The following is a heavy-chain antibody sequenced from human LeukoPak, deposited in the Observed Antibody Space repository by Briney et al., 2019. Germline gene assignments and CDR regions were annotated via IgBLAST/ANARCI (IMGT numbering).Heavy chain of an antibody. CDR3: ARDKRAKNCFDP. CDR1: GFTFSSYW. J-gene: IGHJ5*02. V-gene: IGHV3-7*03. Sequence: PGGSLRLSCAASGFTFSSYWMTWVRQAPGKGLEWVANIKQDGSEKYYVDSVKGRFTISRDNAKNSLYLQMNSLGVEDTAVYYCARDKRAKNCFDPWGLGTLVTVSS. CDR2: IKQDGSEK.